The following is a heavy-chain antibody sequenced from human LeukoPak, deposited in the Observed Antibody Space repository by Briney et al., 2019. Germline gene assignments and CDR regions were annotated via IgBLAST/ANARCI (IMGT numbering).Heavy chain of an antibody. CDR3: ARADPAGYCSSTSCYSFDY. CDR2: ISSSGSTI. Sequence: PGGPLRHSCAASGFTFSDYYMSWIRQAPGKGLEWVSYISSSGSTIYYADSVKGRFTISRDNAKNSLYLQMNSLRAEDTAVYYWARADPAGYCSSTSCYSFDYWGQGTLVTVSS. D-gene: IGHD2-2*02. CDR1: GFTFSDYY. V-gene: IGHV3-11*01. J-gene: IGHJ4*02.